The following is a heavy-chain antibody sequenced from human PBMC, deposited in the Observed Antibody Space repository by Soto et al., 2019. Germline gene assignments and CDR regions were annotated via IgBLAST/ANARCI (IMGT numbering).Heavy chain of an antibody. J-gene: IGHJ4*02. CDR2: TFYRSKYYY. CDR1: GDSVSTNNVT. V-gene: IGHV6-1*01. Sequence: QVQLQQSGPGLVKPSQTLSLTCTISGDSVSTNNVTWNWIRQSPSRGLEWLGRTFYRSKYYYDYALSVKGRITINADTYKNQFSLQMNSVTPEDTAVYYCARNEGSGYDYFFDFWGQGLLVTVSS. CDR3: ARNEGSGYDYFFDF. D-gene: IGHD5-12*01.